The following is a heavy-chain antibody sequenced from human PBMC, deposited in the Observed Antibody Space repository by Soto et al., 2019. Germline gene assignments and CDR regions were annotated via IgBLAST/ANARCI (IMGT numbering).Heavy chain of an antibody. V-gene: IGHV3-21*01. J-gene: IGHJ6*02. Sequence: GSLRLSCAASGFTFSSYSMNWVRQAPGKGLEWVSSISSSSSYIYYADSVKGRFTISRDNAKNSLYQQMNSLRAEDTAVYYCARDWGLSRIAAAGTAYGMDVWGQGTTVTVSS. D-gene: IGHD6-13*01. CDR2: ISSSSSYI. CDR3: ARDWGLSRIAAAGTAYGMDV. CDR1: GFTFSSYS.